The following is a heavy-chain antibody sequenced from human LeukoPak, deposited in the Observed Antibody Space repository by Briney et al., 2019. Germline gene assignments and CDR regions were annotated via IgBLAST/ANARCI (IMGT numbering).Heavy chain of an antibody. CDR1: GFTFSNFA. CDR3: AKEPQPWLGAFDI. D-gene: IGHD5-18*01. Sequence: GGSLRLSCAASGFTFSNFAMHWVRQAPGKGLEWVAIVWYDATKKYYVDSVDGRFTISRDNSKNTLYLQMNSLRAEDTAVYYCAKEPQPWLGAFDIRGQGTTVTVSS. J-gene: IGHJ3*02. V-gene: IGHV3-33*06. CDR2: VWYDATKK.